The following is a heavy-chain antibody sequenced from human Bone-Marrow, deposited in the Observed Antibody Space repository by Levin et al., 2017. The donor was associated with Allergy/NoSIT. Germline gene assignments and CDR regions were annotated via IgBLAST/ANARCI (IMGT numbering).Heavy chain of an antibody. D-gene: IGHD4-17*01. J-gene: IGHJ2*01. CDR1: GFTFSSYS. Sequence: GGSLRLSCAASGFTFSSYSMNWVRQAPGKGLEWVSSISSSSSYIYYADSVKGRFTISRDNAKNSLYLQMNSLRAEDTAVYYCARFTVTNHPSYWYFDRWGRGTLVTVSS. CDR2: ISSSSSYI. CDR3: ARFTVTNHPSYWYFDR. V-gene: IGHV3-21*01.